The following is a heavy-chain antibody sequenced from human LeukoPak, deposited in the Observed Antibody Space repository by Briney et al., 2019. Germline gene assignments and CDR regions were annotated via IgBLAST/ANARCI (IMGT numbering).Heavy chain of an antibody. CDR1: GYTFTGYY. V-gene: IGHV1-69*13. CDR3: ARGPSPQYQLLVYYMDV. CDR2: IIPIFGTA. D-gene: IGHD2-2*01. J-gene: IGHJ6*03. Sequence: ASVKVSCKASGYTFTGYYMHWVRQAPGQGLEWMGGIIPIFGTANYAQKFQGRVTITADESTSTAYMELSSLRSEDTAVYYCARGPSPQYQLLVYYMDVWGKGTTVTVSS.